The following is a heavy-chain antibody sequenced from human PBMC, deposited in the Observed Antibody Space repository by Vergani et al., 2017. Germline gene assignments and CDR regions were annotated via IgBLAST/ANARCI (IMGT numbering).Heavy chain of an antibody. V-gene: IGHV3-23*01. CDR1: GFTFSSYA. J-gene: IGHJ4*02. CDR3: AKDVTADYDSSGYYYGFDY. D-gene: IGHD3-22*01. Sequence: EVQLLESGGGLVQPGGSLRLSCAASGFTFSSYAMSWVRQAPGKGLEWVSATSGSGGSTYYADSVKGRFTISRDNSKNTLYLQMNSLRAEDTAVYYCAKDVTADYDSSGYYYGFDYWGQGTLVTVSS. CDR2: TSGSGGST.